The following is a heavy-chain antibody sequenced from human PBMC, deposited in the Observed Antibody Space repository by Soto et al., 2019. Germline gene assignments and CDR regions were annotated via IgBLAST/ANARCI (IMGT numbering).Heavy chain of an antibody. D-gene: IGHD3-9*01. CDR3: ARAERPFYYDILKSHYYYYYYGMDV. J-gene: IGHJ6*02. CDR2: INSDGSST. CDR1: GFTFSSYW. V-gene: IGHV3-74*01. Sequence: PGGSLRLSCAASGFTFSSYWMHWVRQAPGKGLVWVSRINSDGSSTSYADSVKGRFTISRDNAKNTLYLQMNSLRAEDTAVYYCARAERPFYYDILKSHYYYYYYGMDVWGQGTTVTVSS.